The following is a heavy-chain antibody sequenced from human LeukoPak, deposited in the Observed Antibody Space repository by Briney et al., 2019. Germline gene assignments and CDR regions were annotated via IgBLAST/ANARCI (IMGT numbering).Heavy chain of an antibody. J-gene: IGHJ4*02. Sequence: PGGSLRLSCAASGFTVSSNYMSWVRQAPGKGLEWVSVIYSGGSTYYADSVKGRFTISRHNSKNTLYLQMNSLRAEDTAVYYCGKYCSGGNCYSGLYWGQGTLVTVSS. CDR1: GFTVSSNY. V-gene: IGHV3-53*04. CDR3: GKYCSGGNCYSGLY. D-gene: IGHD2-15*01. CDR2: IYSGGST.